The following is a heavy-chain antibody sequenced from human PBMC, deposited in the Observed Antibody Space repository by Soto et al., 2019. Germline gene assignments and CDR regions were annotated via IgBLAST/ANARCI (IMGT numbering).Heavy chain of an antibody. CDR3: ARESGKQWLRVSY. CDR2: IIPIFGTA. CDR1: GGTFSSYA. J-gene: IGHJ4*02. D-gene: IGHD6-19*01. V-gene: IGHV1-69*05. Sequence: SVKVSCKASGGTFSSYAISWVRQAPGQGLEWMGGIIPIFGTANYAQKFQGRVTMTRDTSTSTVYMELSSLRSEDTAVYYCARESGKQWLRVSYWGQGTLVTVSS.